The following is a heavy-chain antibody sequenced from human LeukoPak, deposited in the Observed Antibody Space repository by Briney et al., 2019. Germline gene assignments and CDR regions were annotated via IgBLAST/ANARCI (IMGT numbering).Heavy chain of an antibody. V-gene: IGHV4-59*01. CDR2: IYPGGST. CDR1: GDSISTFY. D-gene: IGHD1-26*01. CDR3: ASARGIYRDFDY. Sequence: SETPSLTCTVSGDSISTFYWSWIRQFPGKGLEWIGYIYPGGSTNYNPSLKSRVTISIDTSKNQFSLNLGSVTAADTALYYCASARGIYRDFDYWGQGTLVTVSS. J-gene: IGHJ4*02.